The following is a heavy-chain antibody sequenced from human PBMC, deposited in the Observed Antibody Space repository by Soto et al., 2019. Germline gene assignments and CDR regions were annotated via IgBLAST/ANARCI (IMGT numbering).Heavy chain of an antibody. V-gene: IGHV3-72*01. D-gene: IGHD6-13*01. CDR3: ATSIPSRKGSGFQS. J-gene: IGHJ5*02. CDR1: GFLFSDHY. Sequence: EVQLLESGRVLVQPGGSLRLSCAASGFLFSDHYMDWVRRAPGKGLEWVGRTRNKAYTYTTEYAAYLRGRFTISRGDSKDSLYLQMNILKTEDTAVDDGATSIPSRKGSGFQSWGQGTLVTVSS. CDR2: TRNKAYTYTT.